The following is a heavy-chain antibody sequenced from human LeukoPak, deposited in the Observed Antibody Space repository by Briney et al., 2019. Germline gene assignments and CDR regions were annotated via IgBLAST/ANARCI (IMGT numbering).Heavy chain of an antibody. CDR2: TYFRSKLYN. CDR1: GDRVSSNSAA. CDR3: ARGGFGTSWFDP. J-gene: IGHJ5*02. D-gene: IGHD1/OR15-1a*01. Sequence: SQTLSLTCAISGDRVSSNSAAWDWIRQSPSRGLEWLGRTYFRSKLYNDYAVSVKSRITITPDTSKNQFSLQLNSVTPEDTAVYYCARGGFGTSWFDPWGQGTLVTVSS. V-gene: IGHV6-1*01.